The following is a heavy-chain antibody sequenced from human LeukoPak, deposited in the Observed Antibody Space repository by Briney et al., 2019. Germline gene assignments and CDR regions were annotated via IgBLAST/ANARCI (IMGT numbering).Heavy chain of an antibody. CDR2: IWYDGSNK. CDR3: AKEQRWLQAELDY. D-gene: IGHD5-24*01. Sequence: GGSLRLSCAASGFTFSSYGMHWVRQAPGKGLEWVVVIWYDGSNKYYADSVKGQLTISRDNSKNTLYLQMNSLRAEDTAVYYCAKEQRWLQAELDYWGQGTLVTVSS. CDR1: GFTFSSYG. V-gene: IGHV3-33*06. J-gene: IGHJ4*02.